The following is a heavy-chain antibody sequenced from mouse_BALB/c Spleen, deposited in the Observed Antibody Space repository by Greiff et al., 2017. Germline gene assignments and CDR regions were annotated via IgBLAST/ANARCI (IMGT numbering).Heavy chain of an antibody. CDR1: GYSITSDYA. V-gene: IGHV3-2*02. CDR3: AKSLWFPYYAMDY. J-gene: IGHJ4*01. CDR2: ISYSGST. D-gene: IGHD2-2*01. Sequence: EVKLVESGPGLVKPSQSLSLTCTVTGYSITSDYAWNWIRQFPGNKLEWMGYISYSGSTSYNPSLKSRISITRDTSKNQFFLQLNSVTTEDTATYYCAKSLWFPYYAMDYWGQGTSVTVSS.